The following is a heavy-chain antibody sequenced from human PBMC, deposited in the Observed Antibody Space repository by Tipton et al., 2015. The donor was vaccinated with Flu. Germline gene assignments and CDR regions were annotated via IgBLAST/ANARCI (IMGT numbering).Heavy chain of an antibody. CDR2: INQDGSEK. V-gene: IGHV3-7*01. J-gene: IGHJ6*02. D-gene: IGHD2-2*01. CDR1: GDSLGSNY. CDR3: ARTYCSTTKCYPKNYYHFHGMDV. Sequence: LSLTCSVSGDSLGSNYFWGWIRQPPGKGLEWVANINQDGSEKYYVDSVKGRFTISGDNTKNSLFLHMSSLRAEDTAVYYCARTYCSTTKCYPKNYYHFHGMDVWGQGTTVTVSS.